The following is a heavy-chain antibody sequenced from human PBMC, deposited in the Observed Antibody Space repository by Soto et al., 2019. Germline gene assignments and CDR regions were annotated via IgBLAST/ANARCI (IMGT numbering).Heavy chain of an antibody. V-gene: IGHV4-31*03. CDR2: IYYSGST. D-gene: IGHD4-17*01. CDR3: ARERRHDYGDYGNFDY. CDR1: GGSISSGGYY. Sequence: SETLSLTCTVSGGSISSGGYYWSWIRQHPGKGLEWIGYIYYSGSTYYNPSLKSRVTISVDTSKNQFSLKLSSVTAADTAVYYCARERRHDYGDYGNFDYWGQGTLVTVSS. J-gene: IGHJ4*02.